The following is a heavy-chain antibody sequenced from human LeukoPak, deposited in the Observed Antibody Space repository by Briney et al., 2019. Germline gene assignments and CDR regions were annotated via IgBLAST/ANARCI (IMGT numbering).Heavy chain of an antibody. D-gene: IGHD5-18*01. CDR1: GFGFTNSA. CDR3: AAAYIGGAMVTNAFDI. J-gene: IGHJ3*02. CDR2: IVVGSGNT. Sequence: ASVKVSCKASGFGFTNSAVQWVRQARGQRLEWIGWIVVGSGNTIYVQKFQERVTITRDMSTSTAYMELSSLRSEDTAVYYCAAAYIGGAMVTNAFDIWGQGTMVTVSS. V-gene: IGHV1-58*01.